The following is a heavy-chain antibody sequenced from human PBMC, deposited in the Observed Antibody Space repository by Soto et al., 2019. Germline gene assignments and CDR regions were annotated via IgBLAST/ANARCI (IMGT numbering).Heavy chain of an antibody. CDR1: GYTFTSYG. J-gene: IGHJ4*02. CDR2: ISAYNSNT. CDR3: AGARPHDGYNYLFDY. D-gene: IGHD5-12*01. V-gene: IGHV1-18*01. Sequence: GASVKVSCKASGYTFTSYGISWVRQAPGQGLEWMGWISAYNSNTNYAQKLQGRVTMTTDTPTGTAYMELRSLRFDDTAVYYCAGARPHDGYNYLFDYRGQGPLVTFSS.